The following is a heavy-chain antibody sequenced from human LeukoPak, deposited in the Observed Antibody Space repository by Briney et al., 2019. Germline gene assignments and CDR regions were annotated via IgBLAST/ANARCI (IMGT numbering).Heavy chain of an antibody. D-gene: IGHD2-2*01. Sequence: GGSLRLSCAASGFTFSSYAMSWVRQAPGKGLEGVSAISGSGGSTYYADSVKGRFTISRDNSKNTLYLQMNSLRAEDTAVYYCAKGANQGGGLGYCSSTSCPPDYWGQGTLVTVSS. J-gene: IGHJ4*02. CDR2: ISGSGGST. CDR3: AKGANQGGGLGYCSSTSCPPDY. V-gene: IGHV3-23*01. CDR1: GFTFSSYA.